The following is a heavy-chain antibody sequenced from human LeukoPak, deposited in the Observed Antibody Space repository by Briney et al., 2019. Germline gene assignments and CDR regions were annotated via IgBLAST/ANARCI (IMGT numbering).Heavy chain of an antibody. CDR3: ATDPYTVTMGYYYGMDV. CDR2: INPNSGGT. CDR1: GYTFTGYY. J-gene: IGHJ6*02. D-gene: IGHD4-17*01. Sequence: ASVKVSCKATGYTFTGYYMHWVRQAPGQGLEWMGWINPNSGGTNYAQKFQGWVTMTRDTSISTAYMELSRLRSDDTAVYYCATDPYTVTMGYYYGMDVWGQGTTVTVSS. V-gene: IGHV1-2*04.